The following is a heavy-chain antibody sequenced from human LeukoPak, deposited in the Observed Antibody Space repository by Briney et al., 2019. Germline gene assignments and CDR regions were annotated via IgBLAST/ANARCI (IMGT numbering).Heavy chain of an antibody. V-gene: IGHV4-61*02. Sequence: SETLSLTCTVSGGSISSGSYYWSCIRQPAGKGLECIGRIYTSGSTNYNPSLKSRVTISVDTSKNQFSLKLSSVTAADTAVYYCAREDSLEYSSSWDYWGQGTLVTVSS. J-gene: IGHJ4*02. CDR3: AREDSLEYSSSWDY. D-gene: IGHD6-6*01. CDR1: GGSISSGSYY. CDR2: IYTSGST.